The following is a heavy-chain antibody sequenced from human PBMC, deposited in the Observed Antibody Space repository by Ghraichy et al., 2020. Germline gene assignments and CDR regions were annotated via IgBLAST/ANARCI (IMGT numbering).Heavy chain of an antibody. CDR3: ARGVGGIVVVVAATAFDY. V-gene: IGHV4-34*01. CDR2: INHSGST. J-gene: IGHJ4*02. D-gene: IGHD2-15*01. Sequence: SETLSLTCAVYGGSFSGYYWSWIRQPPGKGLEWIGEINHSGSTNYNPSLKSRVTISVDTSKNQFSLKLSSVTAADTAVYYCARGVGGIVVVVAATAFDYWGQGTLVTVSS. CDR1: GGSFSGYY.